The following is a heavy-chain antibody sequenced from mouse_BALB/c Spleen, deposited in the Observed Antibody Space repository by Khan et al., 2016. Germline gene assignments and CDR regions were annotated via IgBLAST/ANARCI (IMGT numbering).Heavy chain of an antibody. V-gene: IGHV1-37*01. CDR1: GYSFTGYF. Sequence: VQLQQSGPELVKPGASVKISCKASGYSFTGYFMNWVKQSHGKSLEWIGRVNPYNGDTFYNQKFKGKASMTVDKSSRTAHMELLSLTSEDSAVYYCGRGGNYVNLDFDVWGAGTTVTVSS. CDR3: GRGGNYVNLDFDV. J-gene: IGHJ1*01. CDR2: VNPYNGDT. D-gene: IGHD2-1*01.